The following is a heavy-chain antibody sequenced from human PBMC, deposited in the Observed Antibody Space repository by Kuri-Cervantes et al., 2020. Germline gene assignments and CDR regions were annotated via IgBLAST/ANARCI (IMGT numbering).Heavy chain of an antibody. CDR2: INPNNGDT. D-gene: IGHD2-21*01. V-gene: IGHV1-2*04. CDR1: GYTFTGYY. CDR3: ARGGVVVIAFEGWFDP. Sequence: ASVKVSCKASGYTFTGYYMHWVRQAPGQGLEWMGWINPNNGDTYYAQNFQGWVTMTRDTSTSTVYMELSSLRSEDTAVYYCARGGVVVIAFEGWFDPWGQGTLVTVSS. J-gene: IGHJ5*02.